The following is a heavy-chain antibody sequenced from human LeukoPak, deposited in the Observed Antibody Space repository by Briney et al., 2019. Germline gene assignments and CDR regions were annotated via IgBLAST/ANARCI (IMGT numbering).Heavy chain of an antibody. CDR1: GFTFTSHD. Sequence: ASVKVSCKASGFTFTSHDYNWVRQATGQGLEWMGWMNPNSGNTGYAQKFQGRVTMTRNTSISTAYMELSSLRSEDTAVYYCARSLRYYYDSSGYYLAFDIWGQGTMVTVSS. CDR3: ARSLRYYYDSSGYYLAFDI. CDR2: MNPNSGNT. V-gene: IGHV1-8*01. J-gene: IGHJ3*02. D-gene: IGHD3-22*01.